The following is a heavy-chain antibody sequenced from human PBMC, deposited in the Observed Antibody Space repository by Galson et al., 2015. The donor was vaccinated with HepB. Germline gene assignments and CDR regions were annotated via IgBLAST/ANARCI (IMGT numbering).Heavy chain of an antibody. J-gene: IGHJ6*02. D-gene: IGHD1-1*01. CDR3: ARYDSQFYGVDV. CDR1: GFTFSDYY. Sequence: CLRLSCAASGFTFSDYYMSWFRQTPEKRLEWISYIHGIGLYPTYADSVQGRFTISRDNAQRSLYLQMNSLRAEDTAVYYCARYDSQFYGVDVWGQGTTVTVSS. CDR2: IHGIGLYP. V-gene: IGHV3-11*06.